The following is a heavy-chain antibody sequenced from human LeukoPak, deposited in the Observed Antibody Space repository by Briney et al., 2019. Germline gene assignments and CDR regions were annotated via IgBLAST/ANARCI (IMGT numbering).Heavy chain of an antibody. CDR3: ARDQAASQVYYFDY. CDR2: IKQDGSEK. CDR1: GFTVSSYW. V-gene: IGHV3-7*01. J-gene: IGHJ4*02. Sequence: GGSLRLSCAASGFTVSSYWMSWVRQAPGKRLEWVANIKQDGSEKYYVDSVKGRFTISRDNAKNSLYLQMNSLRAEDTAVYYCARDQAASQVYYFDYWGQATLVTVSS. D-gene: IGHD2-15*01.